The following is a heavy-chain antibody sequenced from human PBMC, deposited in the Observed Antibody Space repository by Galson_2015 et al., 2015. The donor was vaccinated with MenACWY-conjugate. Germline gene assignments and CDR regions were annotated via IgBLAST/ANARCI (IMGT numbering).Heavy chain of an antibody. CDR1: GFTFSTYA. CDR3: AKAIAVAGPAKYFQH. J-gene: IGHJ1*01. CDR2: ISGSGDTT. V-gene: IGHV3-23*01. Sequence: SLRLSCAASGFTFSTYAMSWVRQAPGKGLEWVSVISGSGDTTYYADSVKGRFTVSRDNSKNTLYLQMNSLRAEDTALYYCAKAIAVAGPAKYFQHWGQGTLVTASS. D-gene: IGHD6-19*01.